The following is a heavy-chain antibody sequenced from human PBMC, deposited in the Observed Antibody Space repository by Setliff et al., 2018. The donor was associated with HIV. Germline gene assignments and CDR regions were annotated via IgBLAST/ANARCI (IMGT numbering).Heavy chain of an antibody. J-gene: IGHJ6*03. V-gene: IGHV4-34*01. Sequence: KPSETLSLTCAVYGGSFSGFYWSWIRQAPGKGLEWIGEINHSGKTNYNPSLKSRITLSVDTSENQFALKLASVTAADTAVYYCNIYYYYYMDVWGKGTTVTVSS. CDR3: NIYYYYYMDV. CDR2: INHSGKT. CDR1: GGSFSGFY.